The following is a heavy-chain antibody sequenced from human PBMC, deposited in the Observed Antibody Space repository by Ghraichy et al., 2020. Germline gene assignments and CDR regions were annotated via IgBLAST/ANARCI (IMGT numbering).Heavy chain of an antibody. J-gene: IGHJ4*02. V-gene: IGHV3-23*01. D-gene: IGHD6-13*01. CDR3: AKGGRGATSSEIDY. Sequence: LEWVSIINNGGDITYYADSLRGRFTISRDNSKNTLFLQMNSLRADASAVYYCAKGGRGATSSEIDYWGQGTLVTVS. CDR2: INNGGDIT.